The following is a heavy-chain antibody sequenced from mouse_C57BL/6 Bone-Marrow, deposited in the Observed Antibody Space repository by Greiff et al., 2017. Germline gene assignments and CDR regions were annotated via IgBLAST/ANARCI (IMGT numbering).Heavy chain of an antibody. CDR2: IDPSDSYT. V-gene: IGHV1-69*01. J-gene: IGHJ4*01. CDR1: GYTFTSYW. D-gene: IGHD1-1*01. CDR3: ARDYAEAMDY. Sequence: QVQLQQSGAELVMPGASVKLSCKASGYTFTSYWMHWVKQRPGQGLEWIGEIDPSDSYTNYNQKFKGKSTLTVDKSSSTAYMQLSSLTSEDSAVYYCARDYAEAMDYWGQGTSVTVSS.